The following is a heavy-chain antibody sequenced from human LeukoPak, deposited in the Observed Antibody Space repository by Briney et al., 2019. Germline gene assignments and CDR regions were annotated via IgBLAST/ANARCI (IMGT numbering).Heavy chain of an antibody. CDR3: ARGDFWSGSHRTFDY. J-gene: IGHJ4*02. Sequence: SETLSLTCAVYGGSFSGYYWSWIRQPPGKGQDWIGEINHSGSTNYNPSLKSRVTISVDTSKNQFSLKLSSVTAADTAVYYCARGDFWSGSHRTFDYWGQGTLVTVSS. V-gene: IGHV4-34*01. CDR2: INHSGST. D-gene: IGHD3-3*01. CDR1: GGSFSGYY.